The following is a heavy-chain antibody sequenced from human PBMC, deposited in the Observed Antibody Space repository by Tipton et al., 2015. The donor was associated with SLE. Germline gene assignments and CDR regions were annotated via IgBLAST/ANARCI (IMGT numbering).Heavy chain of an antibody. J-gene: IGHJ5*02. CDR2: IRYDGSNK. V-gene: IGHV3-30*02. CDR1: GFTFSSYG. D-gene: IGHD3-3*01. Sequence: SLRLSCAASGFTFSSYGMHWVRQAPGKGLEWVAFIRYDGSNKYYADSVKGRFTISRDNSKNTLYLQMNSLRAEDTAVYYCAKRKRPYYDFWSGYYTTMGNWFDPWGQGTLVTVSS. CDR3: AKRKRPYYDFWSGYYTTMGNWFDP.